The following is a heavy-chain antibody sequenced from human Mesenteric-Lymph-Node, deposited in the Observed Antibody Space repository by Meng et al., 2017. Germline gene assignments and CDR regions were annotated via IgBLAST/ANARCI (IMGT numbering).Heavy chain of an antibody. J-gene: IGHJ4*02. CDR1: GFTFSSYA. CDR2: ISSNGGST. Sequence: GGSLRLACAASGFTFSSYAMHWVSQAPGKGLEYVSAISSNGGSTYYANSVKGRITISRDNSKNTLYLQMGSLRAEDMAVYYCARGGYSSSWYLNYFDYWGQGTLVTVSS. CDR3: ARGGYSSSWYLNYFDY. V-gene: IGHV3-64*01. D-gene: IGHD6-13*01.